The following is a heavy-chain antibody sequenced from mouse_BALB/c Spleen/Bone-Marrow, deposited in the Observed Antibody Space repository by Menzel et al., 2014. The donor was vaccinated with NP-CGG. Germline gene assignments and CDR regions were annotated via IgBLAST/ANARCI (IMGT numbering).Heavy chain of an antibody. CDR2: INPGSGGT. V-gene: IGHV1-54*01. CDR1: GYAFTNYL. CDR3: ARWDYAMAY. Sequence: VHLVESGAELVRPGSSVKASCKASGYAFTNYLRERAKPRPGQGLERIGVINPGSGGTNYNEKVKGKATLTADKSSSTAYMQLSSLPSHDSAVYFCARWDYAMAYWGQGTSVPVSS. J-gene: IGHJ4*01.